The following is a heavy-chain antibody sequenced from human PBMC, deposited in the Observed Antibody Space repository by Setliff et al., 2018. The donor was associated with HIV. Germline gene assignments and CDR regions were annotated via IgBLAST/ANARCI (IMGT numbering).Heavy chain of an antibody. CDR1: GGTFSSSA. Sequence: ASVKVSCKPSGGTFSSSAISWVRQAPGQGLEWMGGIIPMFGTPNYAQKFQGRVTFTADKSTSTAYMELNSLRSEDTAVYYCARAQGYCGGECYYHFDYWGQGTLVTVSS. CDR3: ARAQGYCGGECYYHFDY. J-gene: IGHJ4*02. V-gene: IGHV1-69*06. D-gene: IGHD2-21*01. CDR2: IIPMFGTP.